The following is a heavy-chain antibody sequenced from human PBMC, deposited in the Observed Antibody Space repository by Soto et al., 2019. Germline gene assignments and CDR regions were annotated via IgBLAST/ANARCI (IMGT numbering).Heavy chain of an antibody. D-gene: IGHD5-12*01. CDR2: ISSSSDYI. CDR3: ARSPGRDGYNHFDY. V-gene: IGHV3-21*01. Sequence: ESGGGLVKPGGSLRLSCAASGFTFSIYSMNWVRQAPGKGLEWVSSISSSSDYIYYADSVKGRFTISRDNAKNSLYLQMNSVRAEEPAVYYCARSPGRDGYNHFDYWGQATLVTFS. CDR1: GFTFSIYS. J-gene: IGHJ4*02.